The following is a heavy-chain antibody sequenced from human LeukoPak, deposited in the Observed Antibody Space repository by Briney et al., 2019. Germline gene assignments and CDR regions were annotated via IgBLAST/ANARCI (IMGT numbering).Heavy chain of an antibody. J-gene: IGHJ4*02. V-gene: IGHV3-7*03. D-gene: IGHD3-22*01. CDR2: IKQDGREK. CDR1: GFTFSSYW. CDR3: AKDLGHYDSSGAD. Sequence: GGSLRLSCAGSGFTFSSYWMSWIRQAPGKGPEWVANIKQDGREKHYVDSVKGRFTISRDNAKSSLYLQMNSLRAEDTAVYYCAKDLGHYDSSGADWGQGTLVTVSS.